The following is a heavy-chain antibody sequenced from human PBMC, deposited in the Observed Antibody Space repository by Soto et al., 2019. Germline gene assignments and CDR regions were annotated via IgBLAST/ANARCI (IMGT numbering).Heavy chain of an antibody. CDR1: GFTFSSYA. D-gene: IGHD2-8*01. Sequence: GGSLRLSCAASGFTFSSYAMSWVRQAPGKGLEWVSAISGSGGSTYYADSVKGRFTISRDNSKNTLYLQMNSLRAEDTAVYYCAKDWGYCTNGVCYPPGRDYYGMDVWGQGTTVTVSS. CDR2: ISGSGGST. CDR3: AKDWGYCTNGVCYPPGRDYYGMDV. J-gene: IGHJ6*02. V-gene: IGHV3-23*01.